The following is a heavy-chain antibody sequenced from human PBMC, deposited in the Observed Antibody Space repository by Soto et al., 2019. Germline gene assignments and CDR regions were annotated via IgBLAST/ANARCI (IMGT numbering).Heavy chain of an antibody. D-gene: IGHD6-19*01. CDR3: AKDVYSSGWYYFDY. CDR2: ISYDGSNK. Sequence: GGSLRLSCAASGFTFSSYGMHWVRQAPGKGLEWVAVISYDGSNKYYADSVKGRFTISRDNSKNTLYLQMNSLRAEDTAMYYCAKDVYSSGWYYFDYWGQGTLVTVSS. CDR1: GFTFSSYG. V-gene: IGHV3-30*18. J-gene: IGHJ4*02.